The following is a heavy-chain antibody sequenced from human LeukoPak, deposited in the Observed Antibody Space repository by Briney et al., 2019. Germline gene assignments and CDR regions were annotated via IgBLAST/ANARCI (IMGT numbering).Heavy chain of an antibody. CDR3: ARAAGVLRFLEWLPLYYFDY. D-gene: IGHD3-3*01. CDR1: GGSFSGYY. J-gene: IGHJ4*02. V-gene: IGHV4-34*01. CDR2: INHSGST. Sequence: SETLSLTCAVYGGSFSGYYWSWIRQPPGKGLEWIGEINHSGSTNYNPSLKSRVTISVDTSKNQFSLKLSSVTAADTAVYYCARAAGVLRFLEWLPLYYFDYWGQGTLVTVSS.